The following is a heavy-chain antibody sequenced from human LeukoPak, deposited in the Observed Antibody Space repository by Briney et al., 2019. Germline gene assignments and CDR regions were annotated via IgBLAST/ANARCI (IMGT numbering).Heavy chain of an antibody. CDR3: AGGGSFRELDI. CDR1: VYRFTDYW. CDR2: ININTGGT. J-gene: IGHJ3*02. V-gene: IGHV1-2*02. Sequence: GASVNVSRKASVYRFTDYWRQWVRLAPAPGLEWMGWININTGGTGYAQKFQGRVTMTRVTSLTTRYMDLSRLTSDDAAVDYCAGGGSFRELDIWGQGTMVIVSS. D-gene: IGHD3-10*01.